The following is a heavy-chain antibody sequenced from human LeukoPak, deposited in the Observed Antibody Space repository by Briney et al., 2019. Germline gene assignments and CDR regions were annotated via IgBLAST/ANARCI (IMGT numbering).Heavy chain of an antibody. J-gene: IGHJ4*02. CDR2: ISSSSSYI. Sequence: GGSLRLSCVASGFTFSSYTMNWVRQAPGKGLEWVSSISSSSSYIYYADSMKGRFTISRDNAKHSLYLQMNSLRAEDTALYYCAKVASKIVVVPVLGDWGQGTLVTVSS. CDR3: AKVASKIVVVPVLGD. V-gene: IGHV3-21*04. D-gene: IGHD2-2*01. CDR1: GFTFSSYT.